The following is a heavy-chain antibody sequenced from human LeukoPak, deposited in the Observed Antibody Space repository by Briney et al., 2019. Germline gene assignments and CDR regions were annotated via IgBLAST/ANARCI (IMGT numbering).Heavy chain of an antibody. V-gene: IGHV3-23*01. Sequence: PGGSLRLSCSASGFFLTTYVMSWVRQAPGKGLEWVSSISGNANIIHYADSVKGRFTISRDNSKSTLYLQMGSLRAVDTAIYYCAKDPSTFLTTGWNFDLWGRGTLVTVSS. CDR2: ISGNANII. D-gene: IGHD4-17*01. CDR1: GFFLTTYV. CDR3: AKDPSTFLTTGWNFDL. J-gene: IGHJ2*01.